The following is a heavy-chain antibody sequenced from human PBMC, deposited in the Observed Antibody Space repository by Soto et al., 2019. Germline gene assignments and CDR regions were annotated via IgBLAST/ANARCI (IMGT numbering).Heavy chain of an antibody. D-gene: IGHD3-3*01. CDR3: TKVGGLYDFWSGPLHFDL. CDR2: ISWNSDSI. Sequence: EAQLVESGGGLVQPGRSLRLSCAGSGFILDDFAIHWVRQAPGKGLEWVSGISWNSDSIGYADSVKGRFTIYRDNTKNALYLQMNSLRVEDTALYYCTKVGGLYDFWSGPLHFDLWGQGTLVTVSS. CDR1: GFILDDFA. V-gene: IGHV3-9*01. J-gene: IGHJ4*02.